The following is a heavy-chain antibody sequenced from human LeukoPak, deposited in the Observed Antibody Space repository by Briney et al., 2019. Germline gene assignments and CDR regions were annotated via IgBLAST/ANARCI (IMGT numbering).Heavy chain of an antibody. Sequence: GRSLRLSCAASGFTFSSYAMHWVRQAPGKGLEWVAVISYDGSNKYYADSVKGRFTISRDNSKNTLYLQMNSLRAEDTAVYYCARGGYCSGGSCCEAYYYYYGMDVWGQGTTVTVSS. CDR2: ISYDGSNK. V-gene: IGHV3-30-3*01. D-gene: IGHD2-15*01. J-gene: IGHJ6*02. CDR3: ARGGYCSGGSCCEAYYYYYGMDV. CDR1: GFTFSSYA.